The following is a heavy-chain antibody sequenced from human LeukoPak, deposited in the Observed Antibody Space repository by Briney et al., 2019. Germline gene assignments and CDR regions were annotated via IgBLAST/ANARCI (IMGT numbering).Heavy chain of an antibody. CDR2: IYYSGST. J-gene: IGHJ5*02. Sequence: SETLSLTCTVSGGSISSYYWSWIRQPPGKGLEWIGYIYYSGSTNCNPSLKSRVTISVDTSKNQFSLKLSSVTAADTAVYYCARSPLKRSTMVRGVSPEFDPWGQGTLVSVSS. V-gene: IGHV4-59*08. CDR3: ARSPLKRSTMVRGVSPEFDP. D-gene: IGHD3-10*01. CDR1: GGSISSYY.